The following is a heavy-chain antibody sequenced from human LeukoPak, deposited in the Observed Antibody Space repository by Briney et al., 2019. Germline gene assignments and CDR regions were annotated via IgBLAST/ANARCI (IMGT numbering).Heavy chain of an antibody. Sequence: GGSLRLSCAASGFTFSTYAIHWVRQAPGKGLEWVTVISSDGSKKSYADSVKGRFTISRDNSKNTLYLQMNSLRAEDTAVYYCARGAHKRDDYGGFLDFWGQGTLVTVSS. CDR1: GFTFSTYA. D-gene: IGHD4-23*01. V-gene: IGHV3-30*04. J-gene: IGHJ4*02. CDR3: ARGAHKRDDYGGFLDF. CDR2: ISSDGSKK.